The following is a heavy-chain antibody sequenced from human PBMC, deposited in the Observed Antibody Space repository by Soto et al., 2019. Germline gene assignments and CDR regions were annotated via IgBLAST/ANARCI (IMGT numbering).Heavy chain of an antibody. CDR1: GFTFSSYS. J-gene: IGHJ5*02. D-gene: IGHD4-17*01. V-gene: IGHV3-21*01. CDR3: ARVSDYGDYSGGVHP. CDR2: ISSSSSYI. Sequence: GGSLRLSCAASGFTFSSYSMNWVRQAPGKGLEWVSSISSSSSYIYYADSVKGRFTISRDNAKNSLYLQMNSLRAEDTAVYYCARVSDYGDYSGGVHPWGQGTLVTVSS.